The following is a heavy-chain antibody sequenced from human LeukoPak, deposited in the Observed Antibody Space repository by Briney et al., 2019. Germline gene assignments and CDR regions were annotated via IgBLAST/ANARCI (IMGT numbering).Heavy chain of an antibody. CDR3: AKGPLIEVAGTTWDY. V-gene: IGHV3-23*01. Sequence: GGSLRLSCAASGLTFSAYAVGWVRQAPGKGLEWVSAISGSGASTYYADSVKGRFTISRDNLKDTLYLQMNGLRAEDTAVYFCAKGPLIEVAGTTWDYWGQGTLVAVSS. CDR2: ISGSGAST. J-gene: IGHJ4*02. CDR1: GLTFSAYA. D-gene: IGHD6-19*01.